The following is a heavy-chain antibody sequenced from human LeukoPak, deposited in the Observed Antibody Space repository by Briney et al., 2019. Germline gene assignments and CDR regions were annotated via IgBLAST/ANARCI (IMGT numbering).Heavy chain of an antibody. CDR2: ISHSGGST. CDR1: GFTFSNYA. V-gene: IGHV3-23*01. Sequence: PGGSLRLSCAASGFTFSNYAMSWVRQAPGKGLEWVSAISHSGGSTYFADSVKGRFTIPRDNSKDTLYLQMNSLRAEDTAVYYCAKASYFGSGSYVSDLGWFDPWGQGTLVTVSS. J-gene: IGHJ5*02. CDR3: AKASYFGSGSYVSDLGWFDP. D-gene: IGHD3-10*01.